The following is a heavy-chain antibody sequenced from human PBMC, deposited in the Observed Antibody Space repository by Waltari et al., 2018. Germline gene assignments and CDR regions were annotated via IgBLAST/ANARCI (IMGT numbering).Heavy chain of an antibody. Sequence: QVQLQQWGAGLLKPSETLSLTCAVYGGSFSGYYCSCIRQPPGKGLEWIGEINHSGSTNYNPSLKSRVTISVDTSKNQFSLKLSSVTAADTAVYYCARERFGEPGFWDYWGQGTLVTVSS. CDR2: INHSGST. CDR1: GGSFSGYY. D-gene: IGHD3-10*01. CDR3: ARERFGEPGFWDY. V-gene: IGHV4-34*01. J-gene: IGHJ4*02.